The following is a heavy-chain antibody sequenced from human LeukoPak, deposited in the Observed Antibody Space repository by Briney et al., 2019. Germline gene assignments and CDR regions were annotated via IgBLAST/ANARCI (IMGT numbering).Heavy chain of an antibody. J-gene: IGHJ4*02. Sequence: SETLSLTCTVSGGSISSGSYYWSWIRQPAGKGLEWIGHIYTSGSTYYNESLESRVTISIDTSKNQFSLKLNSVTAADTAMYYCAKSGGYGLIDYWGQGTLVTVSS. CDR1: GGSISSGSYY. CDR3: AKSGGYGLIDY. D-gene: IGHD1-26*01. CDR2: IYTSGST. V-gene: IGHV4-61*09.